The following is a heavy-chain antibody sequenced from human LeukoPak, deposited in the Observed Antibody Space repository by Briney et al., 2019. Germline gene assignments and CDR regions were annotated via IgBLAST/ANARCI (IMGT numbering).Heavy chain of an antibody. Sequence: ASVKVSCKASGYTFTSYAMHWVRQAPGQRLEWMGWINAGNGNTKYSQKFQGRVTITRDTSASTAYTELSSLRSEDTAVYYCARPIKAGGQGYYYGMDVWGQGTTVTVSS. CDR2: INAGNGNT. J-gene: IGHJ6*02. CDR3: ARPIKAGGQGYYYGMDV. V-gene: IGHV1-3*01. CDR1: GYTFTSYA. D-gene: IGHD4-23*01.